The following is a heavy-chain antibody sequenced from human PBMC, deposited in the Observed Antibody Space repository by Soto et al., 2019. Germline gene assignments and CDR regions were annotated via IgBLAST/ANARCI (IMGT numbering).Heavy chain of an antibody. CDR2: ISYDGSNK. CDR1: GFTFSSYA. V-gene: IGHV3-30-3*01. D-gene: IGHD3-22*01. CDR3: PRDRYYYDSSGSSDDAFDI. J-gene: IGHJ3*02. Sequence: SLRLSCSASGFTFSSYAMHWVRQAPGKGLEWVAVISYDGSNKYYADSVKGRFTISRDNSKNTLYLQMNSLRAEDTAVYYCPRDRYYYDSSGSSDDAFDIWGQGTMVTVSS.